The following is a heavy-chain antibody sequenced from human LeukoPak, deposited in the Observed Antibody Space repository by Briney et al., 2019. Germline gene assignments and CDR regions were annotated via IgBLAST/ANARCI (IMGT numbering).Heavy chain of an antibody. CDR3: ARGGWHYVFNY. CDR1: GFSFNTYE. V-gene: IGHV3-48*03. J-gene: IGHJ4*02. CDR2: VASSGTTK. D-gene: IGHD6-19*01. Sequence: GGSLRLSCAASGFSFNTYEMNWVRQAPGKGLEWISYVASSGTTKYYADSVQGRFTISRDNAKNSLYLQMNSLRVEDAAVYYCARGGWHYVFNYWGQGTLVTVSS.